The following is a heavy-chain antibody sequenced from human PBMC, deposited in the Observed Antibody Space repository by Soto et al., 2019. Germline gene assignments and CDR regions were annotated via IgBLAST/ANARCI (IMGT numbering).Heavy chain of an antibody. J-gene: IGHJ3*02. V-gene: IGHV4-30-2*01. D-gene: IGHD3-9*01. CDR2: IYHGGST. CDR1: GGSISSGGYS. CDR3: ARTQWDYDVLTGRLWGAFDI. Sequence: PSETLSLTCAVSGGSISSGGYSWSWIRLPPGKGLEWIGNIYHGGSTYYNPSLKSRVTISIDKSKNQFSLRLSSVTAADTAVYYCARTQWDYDVLTGRLWGAFDIWGQGTMVTVSS.